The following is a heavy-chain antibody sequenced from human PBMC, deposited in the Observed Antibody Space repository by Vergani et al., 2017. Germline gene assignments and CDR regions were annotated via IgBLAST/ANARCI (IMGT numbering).Heavy chain of an antibody. CDR3: ARVDRRNQHFDY. V-gene: IGHV4-39*07. Sequence: QLQLQESGPGLVKPSETLSLTCTVSGGSISSSSCYWGGIRQAPGKGLVWIGSIYYSGSTSYNPSLKSRVTISVDTSKNQFSLKLSSVTAADTAVYYCARVDRRNQHFDYWGQGTLVTVAS. CDR1: GGSISSSSCY. D-gene: IGHD1-14*01. CDR2: IYYSGST. J-gene: IGHJ4*02.